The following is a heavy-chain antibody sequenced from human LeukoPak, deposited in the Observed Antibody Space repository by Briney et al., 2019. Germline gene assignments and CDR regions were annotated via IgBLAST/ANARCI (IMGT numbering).Heavy chain of an antibody. J-gene: IGHJ4*02. Sequence: GSLRLSCAAPGFTFSTYAMHWVRQAPGKGLEWVAVIWYDGSNKYYADSVKGRFTISRDNSKNTLYLQMNSLRAEDTAVYYCARDHRATPLDYWGQGTLVTVSS. CDR3: ARDHRATPLDY. V-gene: IGHV3-33*08. D-gene: IGHD1-26*01. CDR2: IWYDGSNK. CDR1: GFTFSTYA.